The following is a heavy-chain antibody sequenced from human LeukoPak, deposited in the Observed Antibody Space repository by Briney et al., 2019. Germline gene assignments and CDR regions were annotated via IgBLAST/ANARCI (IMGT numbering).Heavy chain of an antibody. CDR1: GYSISSGYY. J-gene: IGHJ4*02. V-gene: IGHV4-38-2*02. CDR2: IYHSGST. Sequence: SETLSLTCTVSGYSISSGYYWGWIRQPPGKGLEWIGSIYHSGSTNYNPSLKSRVTISVDKSKNQFSLNLSSVTAADTAVYYCARVLRGGLEYFDYWGQGTLVTVSS. CDR3: ARVLRGGLEYFDY.